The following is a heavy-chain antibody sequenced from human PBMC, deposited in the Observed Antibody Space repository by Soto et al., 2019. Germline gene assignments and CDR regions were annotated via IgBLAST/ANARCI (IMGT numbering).Heavy chain of an antibody. CDR1: GGSISSYY. Sequence: SETLSLTCTVSGGSISSYYWSWIRQPAGKGLEWIGRIYTSGSTNYNPSLKSRVTMSVDTSKNQFSLKLSSVTAADTAVYYCARDSGGEPLYSYYGMDVWGQGTTVTVSS. D-gene: IGHD3-10*01. CDR3: ARDSGGEPLYSYYGMDV. V-gene: IGHV4-4*07. J-gene: IGHJ6*02. CDR2: IYTSGST.